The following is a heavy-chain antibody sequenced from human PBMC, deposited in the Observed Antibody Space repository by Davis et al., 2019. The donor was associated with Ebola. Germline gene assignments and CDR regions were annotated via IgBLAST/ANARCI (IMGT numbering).Heavy chain of an antibody. CDR3: AKFPIATSGTWYFDY. CDR2: IRGSAGVT. V-gene: IGHV3-23*01. Sequence: GESLKISCAASGFSFSNYAMNWVRQAPGKGLEWVSSIRGSAGVTYYADSVKGRFTISRDNSKNTLFLQMNGLRAEDTAVYYCAKFPIATSGTWYFDYWGQGTLVTVSS. J-gene: IGHJ4*02. D-gene: IGHD2-21*01. CDR1: GFSFSNYA.